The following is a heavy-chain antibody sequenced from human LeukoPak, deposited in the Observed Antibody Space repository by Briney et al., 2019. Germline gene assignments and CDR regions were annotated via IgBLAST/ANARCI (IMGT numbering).Heavy chain of an antibody. CDR2: IYYSGST. V-gene: IGHV4-61*05. CDR3: ARVEEGYGSGRRENYYYYYMDV. Sequence: SETLSLTCTVSGGPISSSSYYWGWIRQPPGKGLEWIGYIYYSGSTNYNPSLKSRVSISVDTSKNQFSLKLTSVTAADTAVYYCARVEEGYGSGRRENYYYYYMDVWGKGTTVTVSS. J-gene: IGHJ6*03. D-gene: IGHD3-10*01. CDR1: GGPISSSSYY.